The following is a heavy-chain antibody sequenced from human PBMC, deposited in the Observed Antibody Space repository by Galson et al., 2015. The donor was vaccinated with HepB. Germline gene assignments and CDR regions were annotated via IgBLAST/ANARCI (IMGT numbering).Heavy chain of an antibody. V-gene: IGHV4-59*01. J-gene: IGHJ3*02. CDR2: ICYSGTT. CDR3: ARVFGYSSSGDAFDI. D-gene: IGHD6-6*01. CDR1: GGSISSYY. Sequence: LSLTCSISGGSISSYYWSWIRQPPGKGLEWIGFICYSGTTNYNPSLKSRVTISVDTSENRFSLKLSSVTAADTAVYYCARVFGYSSSGDAFDIWGRGTMVTVSS.